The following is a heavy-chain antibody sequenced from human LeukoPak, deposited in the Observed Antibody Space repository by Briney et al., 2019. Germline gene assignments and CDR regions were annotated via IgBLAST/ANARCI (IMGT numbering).Heavy chain of an antibody. CDR3: ARWPYYYYGLDV. Sequence: PSETLSLTCTVSGGSISSSSYYWGWIRQPPGKGLEWIGSIYYSGSTYYNPSLKSRVTISVDTSKNQFSLKLSSVTASDTAVYYCARWPYYYYGLDVWGQGTTVTVSS. J-gene: IGHJ6*02. V-gene: IGHV4-39*07. CDR2: IYYSGST. CDR1: GGSISSSSYY.